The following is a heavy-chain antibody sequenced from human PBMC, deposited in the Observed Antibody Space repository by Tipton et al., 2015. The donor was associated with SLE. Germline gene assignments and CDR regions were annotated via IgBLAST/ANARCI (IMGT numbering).Heavy chain of an antibody. CDR3: ASTFWYFDY. J-gene: IGHJ4*02. CDR1: GGSISSTTYY. V-gene: IGHV4-39*07. CDR2: IYYSGSS. D-gene: IGHD3-16*01. Sequence: TLSLTCTVSGGSISSTTYYWGWIRQPPGKGLEWIGIIYYSGSSYCNPSLKSRVTISVDTSKNQFSLKLSSVTAADTAMYYCASTFWYFDYWGQGTLVTVSS.